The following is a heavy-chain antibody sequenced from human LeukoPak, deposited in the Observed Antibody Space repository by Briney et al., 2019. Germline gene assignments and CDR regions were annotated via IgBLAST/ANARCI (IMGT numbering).Heavy chain of an antibody. J-gene: IGHJ4*02. CDR2: IIPILGIA. V-gene: IGHV1-69*02. CDR3: ARAAIGYGGNSGADY. CDR1: GGTFSSYT. Sequence: VKVSCKASGGTFSSYTISWVRQAPGQGLEWMGRIIPILGIANYAQKLQGRVTITADKSTSTAYMELSSLRSEDTAVYYCARAAIGYGGNSGADYWGQGTLVTVSS. D-gene: IGHD4-23*01.